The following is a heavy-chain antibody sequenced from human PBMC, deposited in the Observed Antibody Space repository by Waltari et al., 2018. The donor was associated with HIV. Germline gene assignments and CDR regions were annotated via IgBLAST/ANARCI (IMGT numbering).Heavy chain of an antibody. D-gene: IGHD6-19*01. CDR2: IYHSGST. CDR1: GYSISGRYY. CDR3: ARRAVAGTNWFDP. Sequence: QVQLQESGPGLVEPSETLSLTCAVSGYSISGRYYWDWVRQPPGKGLEWIGSIYHSGSTYYNPSLKSRVIISVDTSKNQFSLRLNSVTAADTAVYYCARRAVAGTNWFDPWGQGTLVTVPS. V-gene: IGHV4-38-2*01. J-gene: IGHJ5*02.